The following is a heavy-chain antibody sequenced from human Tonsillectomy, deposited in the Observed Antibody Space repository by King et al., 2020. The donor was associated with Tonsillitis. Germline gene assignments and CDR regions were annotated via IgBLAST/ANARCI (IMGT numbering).Heavy chain of an antibody. V-gene: IGHV4-31*01. J-gene: IGHJ2*01. CDR1: GGSIASGGFY. Sequence: VQLQESGPGLVKPSQTLSLKCTVSGGSIASGGFYWSWIRQHPGTGLEWIGYIDNSGNTYYNPSLESLVTISVDTSKNQFSLKVRFVTAADTAVYYCARFGTLVRDFALWGRGTLVTVSS. D-gene: IGHD3-10*01. CDR3: ARFGTLVRDFAL. CDR2: IDNSGNT.